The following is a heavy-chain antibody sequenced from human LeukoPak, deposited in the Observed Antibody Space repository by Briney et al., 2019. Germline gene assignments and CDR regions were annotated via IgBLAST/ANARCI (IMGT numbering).Heavy chain of an antibody. Sequence: ASVKVSCKTSGYTFSSYDVNWVRQATGQGLEWMGWISAYNGNTNYAQKLQGRVTMTTDTSTSTAYMELRSLRSDDTAVYYCARDSSWYYFDYWGQGTLVTVSS. J-gene: IGHJ4*02. D-gene: IGHD6-13*01. CDR1: GYTFSSYD. CDR2: ISAYNGNT. V-gene: IGHV1-18*01. CDR3: ARDSSWYYFDY.